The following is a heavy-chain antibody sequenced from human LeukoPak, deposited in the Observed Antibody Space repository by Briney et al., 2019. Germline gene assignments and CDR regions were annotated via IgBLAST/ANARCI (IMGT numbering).Heavy chain of an antibody. CDR2: INPNSGGT. CDR3: ARRGSYVDFWSGFYGMDV. V-gene: IGHV1-2*02. CDR1: GYTFTGYY. J-gene: IGHJ6*02. D-gene: IGHD3-3*01. Sequence: ASVKVSCKASGYTFTGYYMHWVRQAPGQGLEWMGWINPNSGGTNYAQKFQGRVTMTRDTSISTAYMELSRLRSDDTAVYYCARRGSYVDFWSGFYGMDVWGQGTTVTVSS.